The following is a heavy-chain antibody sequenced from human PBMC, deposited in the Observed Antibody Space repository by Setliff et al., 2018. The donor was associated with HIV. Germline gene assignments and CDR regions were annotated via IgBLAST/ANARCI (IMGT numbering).Heavy chain of an antibody. V-gene: IGHV4-38-2*02. J-gene: IGHJ4*02. Sequence: SETLSLTCTVSGSSISSNYYWAWIRQAPGKGLEWIGCIDASANTYYIPSLKSRATISIDTSKNQLSLKVSSVTAADTAVYYCAREDGPYYFDSWGQGTLVTVSS. CDR2: IDASANT. CDR3: AREDGPYYFDS. CDR1: GSSISSNYY.